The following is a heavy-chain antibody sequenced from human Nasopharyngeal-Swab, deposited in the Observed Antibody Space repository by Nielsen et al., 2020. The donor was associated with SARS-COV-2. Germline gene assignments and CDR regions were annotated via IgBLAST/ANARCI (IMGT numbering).Heavy chain of an antibody. CDR2: ISSNSSYI. D-gene: IGHD7-27*01. Sequence: GESLKISCAASGFTFSTYSMNWVRQAPGKGLEWVSSISSNSSYIYYADSVKGRFTISRDNAKNSLYLQMNSLRAEDTAAFYCTRDLGRWQLFDPWGQGTLVTVSS. J-gene: IGHJ5*02. V-gene: IGHV3-21*01. CDR1: GFTFSTYS. CDR3: TRDLGRWQLFDP.